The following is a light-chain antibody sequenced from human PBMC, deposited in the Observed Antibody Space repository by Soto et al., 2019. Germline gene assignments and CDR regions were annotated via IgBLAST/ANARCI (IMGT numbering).Light chain of an antibody. Sequence: QSALTQPASVSGSPGQSITISCTGTSSDVGGYNYVSWYQQHPGKAPKLMIYEGSKRPSGVSNRFSGSESGNTASLTISGLQAEDEADYYCCSYAGSRAVVFGGGTKLTVL. J-gene: IGLJ2*01. CDR2: EGS. CDR3: CSYAGSRAVV. CDR1: SSDVGGYNY. V-gene: IGLV2-23*01.